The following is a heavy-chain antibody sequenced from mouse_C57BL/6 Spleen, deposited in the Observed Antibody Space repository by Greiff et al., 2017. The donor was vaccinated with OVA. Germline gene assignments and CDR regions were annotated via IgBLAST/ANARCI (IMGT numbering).Heavy chain of an antibody. CDR3: ARSYYYGSSFYYAMDY. V-gene: IGHV2-2*01. Sequence: VKLMESGPGLVQPSQSLSITCTVSGFSLTSYGVHWVRQSPGKGLEWLGVIWSGGSTDYNAAFISRLSISKDNSKSQVFFKMNSLQADDTAIYYCARSYYYGSSFYYAMDYWGQGTSVTVSS. CDR1: GFSLTSYG. D-gene: IGHD1-1*01. J-gene: IGHJ4*01. CDR2: IWSGGST.